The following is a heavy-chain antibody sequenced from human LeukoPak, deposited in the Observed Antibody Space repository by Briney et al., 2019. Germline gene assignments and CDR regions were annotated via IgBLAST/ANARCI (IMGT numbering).Heavy chain of an antibody. CDR2: IWYDGSNK. V-gene: IGHV3-33*01. Sequence: PGGSLRLSCAASGFTFSSYGMHWVRQAPGKGLEWVAVIWYDGSNKYYADSVKGRFTISRDNSKNTLYLQMNSLRAEDTAVYYCARTMRPILTGYYSLDYWDQGTLVTVSS. J-gene: IGHJ4*02. CDR3: ARTMRPILTGYYSLDY. CDR1: GFTFSSYG. D-gene: IGHD3-9*01.